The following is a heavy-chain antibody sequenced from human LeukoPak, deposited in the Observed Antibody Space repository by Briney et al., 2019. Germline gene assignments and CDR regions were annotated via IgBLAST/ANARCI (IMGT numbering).Heavy chain of an antibody. J-gene: IGHJ4*02. CDR3: VRAWTGTGPGDC. CDR1: GGSISSYY. CDR2: IKQDGSAK. D-gene: IGHD1-1*01. Sequence: ETLSLTCTVSGGSISSYYWSWIRQPPGKGLEWVASIKQDGSAKYYVDSVRGRFTISRDNTNNSLYLQMNSLRVEDTAFYYCVRAWTGTGPGDCWGQGTLVTVSS. V-gene: IGHV3-7*04.